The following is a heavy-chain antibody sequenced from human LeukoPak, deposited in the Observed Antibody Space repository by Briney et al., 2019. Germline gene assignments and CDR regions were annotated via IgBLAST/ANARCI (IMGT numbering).Heavy chain of an antibody. D-gene: IGHD6-19*01. CDR3: ARAGGGWSFDY. CDR1: GGSITRYY. Sequence: SETLSLTCTVSGGSITRYYWTWIRQPPGKGLEWIGYLFFGGSTNYNPSLKSRVTISSDTSKNQLSLKLTSVTAADTAVYYCARAGGGWSFDYLGQGTLVTVSS. J-gene: IGHJ4*02. CDR2: LFFGGST. V-gene: IGHV4-59*01.